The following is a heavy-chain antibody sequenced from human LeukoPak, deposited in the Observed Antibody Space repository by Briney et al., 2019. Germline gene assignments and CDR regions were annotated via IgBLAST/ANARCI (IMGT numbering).Heavy chain of an antibody. CDR1: GFTFSSYA. J-gene: IGHJ3*02. CDR3: ARESGYYYEDAFDI. V-gene: IGHV3-48*03. D-gene: IGHD3-22*01. Sequence: GGSLRLSCVATGFTFSSYAMSWVRQAPGKGPEWVSTISGSGGNTYFADSVKGRFTISRDNAKNSLYLQMNSLRAEDTAVYYCARESGYYYEDAFDIWGQGTMVTVSS. CDR2: ISGSGGNT.